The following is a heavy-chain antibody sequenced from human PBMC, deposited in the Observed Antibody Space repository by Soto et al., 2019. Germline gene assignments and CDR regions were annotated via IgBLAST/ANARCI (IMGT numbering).Heavy chain of an antibody. CDR2: VYYSGST. D-gene: IGHD3-22*01. Sequence: SETLSLTCTVSGGSVSSSSYYWGWVRQPPGKGLEWIGSVYYSGSTYYNPSLESRVTISVDRSKNQFSLKLSSVTAADTAVYYCATERYYDSSDYGMDVWGQGTTVTVSS. CDR1: GGSVSSSSYY. CDR3: ATERYYDSSDYGMDV. J-gene: IGHJ6*02. V-gene: IGHV4-39*07.